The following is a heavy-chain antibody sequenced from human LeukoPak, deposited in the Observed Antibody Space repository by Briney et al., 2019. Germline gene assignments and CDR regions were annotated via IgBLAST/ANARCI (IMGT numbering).Heavy chain of an antibody. J-gene: IGHJ4*02. CDR1: GGSFSGYY. V-gene: IGHV4-59*10. Sequence: SETLSLTCAVYGGSFSGYYWSWIRQPAGKGLEWIGRIYTSGSTNYNPSLKSRVTMSVDTSKNQFSLKLSSVTAADTAVYYCATSDCSSTSCYGYWGQGTLVTVSS. CDR3: ATSDCSSTSCYGY. CDR2: IYTSGST. D-gene: IGHD2-2*01.